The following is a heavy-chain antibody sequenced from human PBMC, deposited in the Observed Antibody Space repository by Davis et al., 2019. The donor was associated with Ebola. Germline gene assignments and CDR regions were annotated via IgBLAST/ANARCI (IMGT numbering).Heavy chain of an antibody. CDR3: ARGSSTDKVEIDY. CDR2: INPNSGGT. D-gene: IGHD6-13*01. Sequence: ASVKVSCKASGYTFTGYYMHWVRQAPGQGLEWMGWINPNSGGTNYAQKFQGWVTMTRDTSISTAYMELSRLRSDDTAVYYCARGSSTDKVEIDYWGQGTLVTVSS. CDR1: GYTFTGYY. V-gene: IGHV1-2*04. J-gene: IGHJ4*02.